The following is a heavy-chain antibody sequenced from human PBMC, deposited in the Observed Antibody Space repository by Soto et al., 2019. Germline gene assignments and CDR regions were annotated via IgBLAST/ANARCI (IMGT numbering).Heavy chain of an antibody. CDR1: GDSISSGGYY. CDR2: IYYSGTT. D-gene: IGHD3-22*01. CDR3: ASTYYTGSSGPFDY. J-gene: IGHJ4*02. V-gene: IGHV4-31*02. Sequence: QVQLQESGPGLVKPSQTLSLICTVSGDSISSGGYYWSWIRQHPEKGLEWIGYIYYSGTTYYNPSLESRVSISADTSENQFSLKVNSGTVADTAVYYCASTYYTGSSGPFDYWGQGTLVTVSS.